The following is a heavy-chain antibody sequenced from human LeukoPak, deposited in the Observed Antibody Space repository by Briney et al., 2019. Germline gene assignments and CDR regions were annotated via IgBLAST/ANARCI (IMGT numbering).Heavy chain of an antibody. CDR2: IYTSGST. V-gene: IGHV4-61*02. J-gene: IGHJ6*03. D-gene: IGHD6-13*01. CDR3: ARYSSSWYYYYYMDV. CDR1: GGSISSGSYY. Sequence: SQTLSLTCTVSGGSISSGSYYWSWIRQPAGKGLEWIGRIYTSGSTNYNPSLKSRVTISVDTSKNQFSLKLSSVTAADTAVYYCARYSSSWYYYYYMDVWGKGTTVTISS.